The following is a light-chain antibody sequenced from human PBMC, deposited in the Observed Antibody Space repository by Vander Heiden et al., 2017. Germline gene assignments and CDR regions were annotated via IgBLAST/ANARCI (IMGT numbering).Light chain of an antibody. CDR3: RQDDTYPWT. CDR2: AAS. Sequence: AIQITQSPSSLSASVGDRVTITCRASQGIRNDLGWYQQKPGKAPKLLIYAASSLQSGVPSRFSGSGSGTDFTLTISSLHPEDFATYYCRQDDTYPWTFGQGTKVEIK. V-gene: IGKV1-6*01. CDR1: QGIRND. J-gene: IGKJ1*01.